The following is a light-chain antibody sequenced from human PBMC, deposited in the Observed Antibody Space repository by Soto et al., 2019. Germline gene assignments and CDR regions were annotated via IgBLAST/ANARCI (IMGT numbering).Light chain of an antibody. CDR3: QQYNNWPRT. Sequence: EIVMTQSPATLSVPPGERATLSCRASQSVSSNLAWYQQKPGQAPRLLIYGASTRATGIPARFSGSGSGTEFTLTISSLQSEDFAVYYCQQYNNWPRTFCQGTKV. V-gene: IGKV3-15*01. J-gene: IGKJ1*01. CDR2: GAS. CDR1: QSVSSN.